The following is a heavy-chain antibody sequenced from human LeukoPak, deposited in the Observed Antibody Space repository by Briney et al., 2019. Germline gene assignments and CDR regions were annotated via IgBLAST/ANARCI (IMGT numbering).Heavy chain of an antibody. CDR2: IYYSGST. CDR3: ATGAQQQLDY. Sequence: LTCTVSGGSISXXYWSWIXQXXGXGXEWIGYIYYSGSTNYNPSLKSRVTISVDTSKNQFSLKLSSVTAADTAVYYCATGAQQQLDYWGQGTLVTVSS. D-gene: IGHD6-13*01. V-gene: IGHV4-59*01. J-gene: IGHJ4*02. CDR1: GGSISXXY.